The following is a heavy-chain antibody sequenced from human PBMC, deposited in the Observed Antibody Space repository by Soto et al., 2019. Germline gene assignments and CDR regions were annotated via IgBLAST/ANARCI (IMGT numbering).Heavy chain of an antibody. Sequence: EVQLVESGGGLVQPGGSLRLSCAASGFTFNIFWMSWVRQAPGKGLEWVGNINQVGSEAYYVDSVKGRFTIARDNDQNLLFLQLNSLRAEDTAVYYCATGGRGAVARESYWGQGTLVTVSS. CDR2: INQVGSEA. V-gene: IGHV3-7*05. CDR3: ATGGRGAVARESY. CDR1: GFTFNIFW. J-gene: IGHJ4*02. D-gene: IGHD1-26*01.